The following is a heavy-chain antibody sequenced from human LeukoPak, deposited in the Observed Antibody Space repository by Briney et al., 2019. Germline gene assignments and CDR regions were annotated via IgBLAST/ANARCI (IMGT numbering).Heavy chain of an antibody. V-gene: IGHV3-53*05. Sequence: GGSLRLSCAASGFIVNTNYMSWVRQAPGRGLEWVSFIYADGNTYYADSVKGRFTISRDISKNTLYLQMNSLRAEDTAVYYCAKARGYRRDIDYWGQGTLVTVSS. J-gene: IGHJ4*02. CDR3: AKARGYRRDIDY. D-gene: IGHD3-16*02. CDR1: GFIVNTNY. CDR2: IYADGNT.